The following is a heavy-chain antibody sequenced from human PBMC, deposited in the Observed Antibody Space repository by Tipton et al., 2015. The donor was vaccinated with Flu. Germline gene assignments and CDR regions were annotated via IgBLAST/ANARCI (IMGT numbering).Heavy chain of an antibody. V-gene: IGHV1-69*15. Sequence: QSGPEVKKPGSSVKVSCKTSGESSSSYAISWVRQAPGQGLQWMGTLVPIFGTPNYAQEFQGRVTITADASTSTAYIELRDLTSGDTAVYFCARGNLRPATWGQGTLVTVSS. CDR3: ARGNLRPAT. J-gene: IGHJ5*02. CDR1: GESSSSYA. CDR2: LVPIFGTP.